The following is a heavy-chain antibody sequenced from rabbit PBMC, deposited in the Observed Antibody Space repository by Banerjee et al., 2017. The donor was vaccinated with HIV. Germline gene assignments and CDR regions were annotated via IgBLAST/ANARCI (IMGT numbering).Heavy chain of an antibody. J-gene: IGHJ3*01. CDR2: INTSSGNT. CDR1: GLDFSSYG. V-gene: IGHV1S45*01. Sequence: QEQLVESGGGLVQPGGSLKLSCRVSGLDFSSYGVSWVRQAPGKGLEWIAGINTSSGNTVSATWAKGRFTISKTSWTTVTLQMTSLTAADTATYFCAREGYGDGTGDHDLWGQGTLVTVS. CDR3: AREGYGDGTGDHDL. D-gene: IGHD7-1*01.